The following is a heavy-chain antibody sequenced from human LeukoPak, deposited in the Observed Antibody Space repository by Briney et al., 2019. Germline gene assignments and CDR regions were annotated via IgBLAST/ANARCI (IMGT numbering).Heavy chain of an antibody. CDR2: IYSGGST. D-gene: IGHD3-16*01. J-gene: IGHJ4*02. CDR1: GFTVSSNY. Sequence: GGSLRLSCAASGFTVSSNYMSWVRQAPGKGLEWVSVIYSGGSTYYADSVKGRFTISRDNSKNTLYLQMNSLRAEDTSLYYCARGGTVGGGNGNRGYYFYHWGPGNLVNVSS. CDR3: ARGGTVGGGNGNRGYYFYH. V-gene: IGHV3-53*01.